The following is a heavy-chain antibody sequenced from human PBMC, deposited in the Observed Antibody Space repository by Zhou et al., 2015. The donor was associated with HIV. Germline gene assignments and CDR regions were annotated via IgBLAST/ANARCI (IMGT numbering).Heavy chain of an antibody. D-gene: IGHD4-17*01. CDR2: ISAYNGNT. J-gene: IGHJ4*02. Sequence: QVHLVQSGPEVKKSGASVKVSCKTSGYTFTNYGINWVRQAPGQGLEWMGWISAYNGNTNFAQKLQGRVTMTTDTSTSTAYMELSSLRSEDTAVYYCARGGAYGDSLDYWGQGTLVTVSS. V-gene: IGHV1-18*01. CDR3: ARGGAYGDSLDY. CDR1: GYTFTNYG.